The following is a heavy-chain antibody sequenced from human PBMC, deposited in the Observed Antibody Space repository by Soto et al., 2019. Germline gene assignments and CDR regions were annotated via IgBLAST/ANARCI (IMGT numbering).Heavy chain of an antibody. CDR2: ISIGGTHT. D-gene: IGHD5-12*01. CDR1: GFTFSSYS. Sequence: QRLSCAVSGFTFSSYSFTWVRQAPGKGLQWVSGISIGGTHTFYADSVKGRFTISRDNSKNTVYLQMHSLRAEDTAVYYCAKWSGYGDLWGQGTLVTVSS. CDR3: AKWSGYGDL. J-gene: IGHJ4*02. V-gene: IGHV3-23*01.